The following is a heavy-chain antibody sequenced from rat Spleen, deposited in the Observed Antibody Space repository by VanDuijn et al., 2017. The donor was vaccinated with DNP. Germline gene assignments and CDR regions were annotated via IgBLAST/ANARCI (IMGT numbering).Heavy chain of an antibody. Sequence: EVLLVESDGGLVQPGKSLKLSCAASGFSFNKYGMAWVRQTPTKGLEWVASIHTGGSSTYYGDSVKGRFTISRDNAKSTLYLQMNSLRSEDTATYYCARHVIYGGYRYYWYFDFWGPGTMVTVSS. D-gene: IGHD1-11*01. CDR2: IHTGGSST. V-gene: IGHV5S13*01. J-gene: IGHJ1*01. CDR3: ARHVIYGGYRYYWYFDF. CDR1: GFSFNKYG.